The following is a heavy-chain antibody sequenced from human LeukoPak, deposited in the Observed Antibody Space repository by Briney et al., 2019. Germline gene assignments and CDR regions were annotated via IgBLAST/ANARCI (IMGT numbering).Heavy chain of an antibody. V-gene: IGHV3-48*04. CDR3: ARDQYGGNSVGDAFDI. Sequence: ASVKVSCKASGYTFSSYSMNWVRQAPGKGLEWVSYISSSSSTIYYADSVKGRFTISRDNAKNSLYLQMNSLRAEDTAVYYCARDQYGGNSVGDAFDIWGQGTMVTVSS. D-gene: IGHD4-23*01. CDR1: GYTFSSYS. CDR2: ISSSSSTI. J-gene: IGHJ3*02.